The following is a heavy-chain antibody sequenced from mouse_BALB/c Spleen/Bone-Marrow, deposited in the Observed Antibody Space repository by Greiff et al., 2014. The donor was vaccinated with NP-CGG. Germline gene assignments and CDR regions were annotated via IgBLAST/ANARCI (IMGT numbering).Heavy chain of an antibody. V-gene: IGHV14-3*02. CDR1: GFNIKDTF. CDR3: AHDAPFTY. Sequence: EVKLVESGADLVKPGASVKLSCTTSGFNIKDTFMHWVKQRPEQGLEWTGRIDPASGNTKYDPKFQGKATITADTSSNKVSLQLSGRTSEDTAVYYCAHDAPFTYWGQGALVTVSA. CDR2: IDPASGNT. D-gene: IGHD2-3*01. J-gene: IGHJ3*01.